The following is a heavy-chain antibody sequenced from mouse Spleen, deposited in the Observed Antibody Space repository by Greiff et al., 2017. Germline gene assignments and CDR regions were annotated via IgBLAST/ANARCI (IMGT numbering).Heavy chain of an antibody. V-gene: IGHV1-82*01. Sequence: QVQLQQSGPELVKPGASVKISCKASGYAFSSSWMNWVKQRPGKGLEWIGRIYPGDGDTNYNGKFKGKATLTADKSSSTAYMQLSSLTSEDSAVYFCARWGPDYWGQGTTLTVSS. J-gene: IGHJ2*01. CDR3: ARWGPDY. CDR2: IYPGDGDT. CDR1: GYAFSSSW.